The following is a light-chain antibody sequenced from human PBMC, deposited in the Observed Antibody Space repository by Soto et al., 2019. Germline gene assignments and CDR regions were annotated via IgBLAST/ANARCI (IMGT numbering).Light chain of an antibody. V-gene: IGKV2-24*01. CDR3: MQATQYPPYT. Sequence: DIVLTQPPLSSPVTLGQPASITCRSSQSLLHSDGNTYLSWLHQRPGQPPRLLIYSISNRLSGXPXRXIGSGAGTDFTLKISRVEADDVGIYYCMQATQYPPYTFGQGTKLEI. J-gene: IGKJ2*01. CDR1: QSLLHSDGNTY. CDR2: SIS.